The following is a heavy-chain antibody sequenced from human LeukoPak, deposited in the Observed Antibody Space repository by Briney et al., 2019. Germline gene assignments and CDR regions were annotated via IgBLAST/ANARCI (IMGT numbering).Heavy chain of an antibody. J-gene: IGHJ4*02. CDR1: GGSISSYY. D-gene: IGHD5-24*01. Sequence: SETLSLTCTVSGGSISSYYWSWIRQPPGKGLEWLGYIYYSGSTNYNPSLKSRVTISVDTSKNQFSLKLSSVTAADSAVYYCARLRGSGSDYWGQGTLVTVSS. V-gene: IGHV4-59*01. CDR2: IYYSGST. CDR3: ARLRGSGSDY.